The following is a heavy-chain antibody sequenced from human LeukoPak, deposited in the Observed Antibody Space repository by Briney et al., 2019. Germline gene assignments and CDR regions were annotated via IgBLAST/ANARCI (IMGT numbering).Heavy chain of an antibody. Sequence: VASVKVSCKASGYTFTIYAMHWVRQAPGQRLEWMGWINAGNGNTKYSQKFQGRVTITRDTSASTAYMELSSLRSEDTAVYYCARAYVLRFLEWLSALDYWGQGTLVTVSS. CDR1: GYTFTIYA. CDR3: ARAYVLRFLEWLSALDY. V-gene: IGHV1-3*01. D-gene: IGHD3-3*01. CDR2: INAGNGNT. J-gene: IGHJ4*02.